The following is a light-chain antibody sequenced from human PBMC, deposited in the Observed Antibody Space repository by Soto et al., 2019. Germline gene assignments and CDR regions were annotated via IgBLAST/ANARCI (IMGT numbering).Light chain of an antibody. V-gene: IGKV1-5*03. Sequence: DIQMTQSPSTLSASVGDRVTITCRASQSLNDWLAWFQQKPGKAPNLLIYKVSNLESGVPSRFSGSGSGTEXTXTISSLQPDDFATYYCQQYNGYSWAFGQGTKVEIK. CDR2: KVS. CDR3: QQYNGYSWA. CDR1: QSLNDW. J-gene: IGKJ1*01.